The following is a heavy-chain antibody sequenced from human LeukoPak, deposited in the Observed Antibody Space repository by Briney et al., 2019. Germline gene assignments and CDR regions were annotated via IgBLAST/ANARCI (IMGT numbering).Heavy chain of an antibody. CDR1: GFTFSNYW. D-gene: IGHD1-1*01. CDR3: ARDPTTSQGSDAFDI. CDR2: IKPDGSEK. Sequence: GGSLRLSCAASGFTFSNYWMGWVRQAPGKGLEWVDNIKPDGSEKYYVDSVKGRFTISRDNAKNSLILQMGSLRAEDTAVYYCARDPTTSQGSDAFDIWGQGTRVTVSS. V-gene: IGHV3-7*01. J-gene: IGHJ3*02.